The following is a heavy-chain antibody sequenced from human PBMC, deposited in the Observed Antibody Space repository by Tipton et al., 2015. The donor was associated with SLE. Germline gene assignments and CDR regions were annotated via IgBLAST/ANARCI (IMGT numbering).Heavy chain of an antibody. CDR1: GGSISSYY. D-gene: IGHD6-13*01. CDR2: IYQSGST. J-gene: IGHJ4*02. CDR3: ARGGSSWFRYYFDY. V-gene: IGHV4-59*12. Sequence: TLSLTCTVSGGSISSYYWSWIRQPPGKGLEWIGSIYQSGSTYYNPSLKSRVTISVDTSKNQFSLKLSSVTAADTAVYYCARGGSSWFRYYFDYWGQGTLVTVSS.